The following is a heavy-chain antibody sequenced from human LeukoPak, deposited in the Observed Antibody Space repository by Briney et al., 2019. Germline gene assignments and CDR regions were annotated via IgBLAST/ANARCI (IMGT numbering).Heavy chain of an antibody. CDR1: GGSFSRYA. Sequence: SVKVSCKASGGSFSRYAISWVRQAPGQGLEWMGGIIPIFGTANYARKFQGRVTITADESTRTAYMELRTLRSEDTAIYYCARGSGETGGYYYVYWGRGTPVTVSS. CDR3: ARGSGETGGYYYVY. J-gene: IGHJ4*02. D-gene: IGHD3-22*01. CDR2: IIPIFGTA. V-gene: IGHV1-69*01.